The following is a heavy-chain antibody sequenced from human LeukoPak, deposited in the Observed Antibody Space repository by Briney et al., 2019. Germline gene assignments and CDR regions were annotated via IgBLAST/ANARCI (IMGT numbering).Heavy chain of an antibody. CDR2: ISYDGSEK. Sequence: GRSLRLSCAASGLTFSSYPMHWVRQAPGKGLEWEAVISYDGSEKHYADPVKGRFTISRDNSKNTLYLQMSSLRAEDTAMYYCAREGNSGYYPYWGQGILVTVSS. CDR3: AREGNSGYYPY. D-gene: IGHD3-22*01. V-gene: IGHV3-30-3*01. J-gene: IGHJ4*02. CDR1: GLTFSSYP.